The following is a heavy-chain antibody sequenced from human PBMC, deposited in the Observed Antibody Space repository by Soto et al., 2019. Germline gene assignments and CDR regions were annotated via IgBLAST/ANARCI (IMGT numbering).Heavy chain of an antibody. CDR3: ATGPGAGIVGVPAAIALH. CDR2: IIPIFGTA. J-gene: IGHJ1*01. V-gene: IGHV1-69*06. Sequence: SVKVSCKAAGGTFSSYAISWVRQAPGQGLEWMGGIIPIFGTANYAQKFQGRVTITADKSTSTAYMELSSLRSEDTAVYYCATGPGAGIVGVPAAIALHWGQGPLLTVSS. D-gene: IGHD2-2*01. CDR1: GGTFSSYA.